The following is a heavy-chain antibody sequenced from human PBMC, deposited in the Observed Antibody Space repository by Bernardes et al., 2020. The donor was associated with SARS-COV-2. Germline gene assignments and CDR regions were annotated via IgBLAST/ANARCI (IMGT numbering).Heavy chain of an antibody. Sequence: ASVKVSCKASGYTFTSYDINWVRQATGQGLEWMGWMNPNSGNTGYAQKFQGRVTMTRNTSISTAYMELSSLRSEDTAVYYCARRRGTVVVVAATSGGWFDPWGQGTLVTVSS. J-gene: IGHJ5*02. V-gene: IGHV1-8*01. CDR1: GYTFTSYD. CDR3: ARRRGTVVVVAATSGGWFDP. D-gene: IGHD2-15*01. CDR2: MNPNSGNT.